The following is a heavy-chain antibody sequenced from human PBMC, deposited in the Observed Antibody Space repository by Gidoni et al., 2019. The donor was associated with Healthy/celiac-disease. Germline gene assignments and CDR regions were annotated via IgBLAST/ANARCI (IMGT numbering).Heavy chain of an antibody. D-gene: IGHD3-10*01. J-gene: IGHJ4*02. Sequence: GLEWIGSIYYSGSTYYNPSLKSRVTISVDTSKNQFSLKLSSVTAADTAVYYCARLGTGILDYWGQGTLVTVSS. V-gene: IGHV4-39*01. CDR3: ARLGTGILDY. CDR2: IYYSGST.